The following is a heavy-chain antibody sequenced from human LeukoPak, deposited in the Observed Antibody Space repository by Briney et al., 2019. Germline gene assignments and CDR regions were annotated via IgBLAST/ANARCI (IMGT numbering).Heavy chain of an antibody. CDR1: GGSISSGGYS. D-gene: IGHD3-16*01. V-gene: IGHV4-30-2*01. Sequence: SETLSLTCTVSGGSISSGGYSWSWIRQPPGKGLEWIGYIYHSGSTYYNPSLKSRVTISVDRSKNQFSLKLSSVTAADTAVYNCARDNSFGGKGYYYYMDVWGKGTTVTVSS. CDR2: IYHSGST. CDR3: ARDNSFGGKGYYYYMDV. J-gene: IGHJ6*03.